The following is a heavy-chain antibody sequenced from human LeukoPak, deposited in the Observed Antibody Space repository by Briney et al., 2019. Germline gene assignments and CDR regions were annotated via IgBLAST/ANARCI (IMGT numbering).Heavy chain of an antibody. CDR3: AKNMEQLGYCSSTSCLFDY. Sequence: GSLRLSCAASGFTFSSYAMSWVRQAPGKGLEWVSAISGSGGSTYYADSVKGRFTISRDNSKNTLYLQMNSLRAEDTAVYYCAKNMEQLGYCSSTSCLFDYWGQGTLVTVSS. J-gene: IGHJ4*02. D-gene: IGHD2-2*01. CDR2: ISGSGGST. V-gene: IGHV3-23*01. CDR1: GFTFSSYA.